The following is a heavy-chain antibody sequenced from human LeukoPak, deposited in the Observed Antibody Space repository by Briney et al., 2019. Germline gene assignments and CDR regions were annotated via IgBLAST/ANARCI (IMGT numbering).Heavy chain of an antibody. CDR3: ASFGLNWNAAH. CDR1: GFPFSSYE. D-gene: IGHD1-1*01. J-gene: IGHJ4*02. CDR2: IDTSITTI. Sequence: GGSLRLSCAASGFPFSSYEMNWVRQAPGKGPEGISYIDTSITTIYYIDSVKGRFTISRDNAKDSLYLQMNSLRGEDTAVYYCASFGLNWNAAHWGQGTLVTVSS. V-gene: IGHV3-48*03.